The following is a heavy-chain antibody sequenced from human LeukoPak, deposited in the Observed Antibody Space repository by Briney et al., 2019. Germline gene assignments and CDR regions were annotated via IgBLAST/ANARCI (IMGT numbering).Heavy chain of an antibody. CDR1: GGSFTTYA. Sequence: SVKVSCKASGGSFTTYAISWVRQAPTQGLQWMGGIIPLFSIQNYAQKFQGRVTITADESTSTAYMELSSLRSEDTAMYYCARPRQRYCSGGTCYSRDGFDIWGQGTMVTVSS. V-gene: IGHV1-69*13. D-gene: IGHD2-15*01. CDR3: ARPRQRYCSGGTCYSRDGFDI. J-gene: IGHJ3*02. CDR2: IIPLFSIQ.